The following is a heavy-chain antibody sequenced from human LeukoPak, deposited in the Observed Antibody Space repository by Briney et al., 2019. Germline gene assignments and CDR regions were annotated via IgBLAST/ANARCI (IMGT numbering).Heavy chain of an antibody. V-gene: IGHV3-21*01. Sequence: GGSLRLSCAASGFTSSSYSMNWVRQAPGKGLEWVSSISSSSSYIYYADSVKGRFTISRDNAKNSLYLQMNSLRAEDTAVYYCARDPDYGGTPDLDYWGQGTLVTVSS. CDR2: ISSSSSYI. CDR3: ARDPDYGGTPDLDY. CDR1: GFTSSSYS. J-gene: IGHJ4*02. D-gene: IGHD4-23*01.